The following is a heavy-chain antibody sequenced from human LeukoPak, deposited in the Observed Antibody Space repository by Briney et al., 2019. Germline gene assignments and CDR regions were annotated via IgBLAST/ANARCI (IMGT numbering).Heavy chain of an antibody. D-gene: IGHD2-15*01. Sequence: PSETLSLTCTVSGGSISSGGYYWSWIRQPPGKGLEWIGYIYYSGSTNYNPSLKSRVTISVDTSKSQFSLKLSSVTAADAAIYYCARDKCSGGNCYSDPWGQGTLVTVSS. CDR3: ARDKCSGGNCYSDP. CDR2: IYYSGST. CDR1: GGSISSGGYY. J-gene: IGHJ5*02. V-gene: IGHV4-61*08.